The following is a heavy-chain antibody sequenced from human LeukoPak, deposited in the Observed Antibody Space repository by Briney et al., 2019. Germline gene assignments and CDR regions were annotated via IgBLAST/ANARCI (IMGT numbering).Heavy chain of an antibody. Sequence: PGGSLRLSCAASGFHVYSYWMHWVRPVPGKGLEWVARVDSDGEITTYADAVKGRFTISRDNAKSTLYLQMKGLRAEDAAVYYCAREGTLALAFDYWGQGTLVAVSS. J-gene: IGHJ4*02. CDR3: AREGTLALAFDY. CDR1: GFHVYSYW. CDR2: VDSDGEIT. D-gene: IGHD6-19*01. V-gene: IGHV3-74*03.